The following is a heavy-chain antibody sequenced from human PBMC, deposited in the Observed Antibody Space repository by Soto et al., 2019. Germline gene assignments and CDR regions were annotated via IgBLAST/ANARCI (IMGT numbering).Heavy chain of an antibody. V-gene: IGHV4-59*01. D-gene: IGHD6-13*01. CDR3: ASSTPRLAAAGFVY. J-gene: IGHJ4*02. CDR1: GGSISSFY. CDR2: IYNSGST. Sequence: PSETLSLTCTVSGGSISSFYWSWIRQPPGKGLEWIGYIYNSGSTNYNPSLKSRVTISVDTSKNQFSLKLSSVTAADTAVYYCASSTPRLAAAGFVYWGPGTLVTVSS.